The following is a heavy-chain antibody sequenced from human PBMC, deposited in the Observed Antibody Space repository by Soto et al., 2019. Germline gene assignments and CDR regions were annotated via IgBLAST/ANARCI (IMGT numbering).Heavy chain of an antibody. D-gene: IGHD2-15*01. CDR1: GGSISSYY. V-gene: IGHV4-59*01. J-gene: IGHJ6*02. CDR3: ARDIYSDGMDV. CDR2: IYYSGST. Sequence: SETLSLTCTVSGGSISSYYWSWIRQPPGKGLEWIGYIYYSGSTNYNPSLKSRVTISVDTSKNQFSLKLSSVTAADTAVYYCARDIYSDGMDVWGQGTTVTVSS.